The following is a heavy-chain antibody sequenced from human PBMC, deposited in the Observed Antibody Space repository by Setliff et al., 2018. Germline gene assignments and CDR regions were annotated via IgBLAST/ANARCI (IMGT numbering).Heavy chain of an antibody. V-gene: IGHV4-59*11. Sequence: SETLSLTCTVSGGSISSHYWSWIRQPPGKGLEWIGYIYYSGSTNYNPSLKSRVTISVDTSKNQFSLKLSSVTAADTAVYYCARGTGLGSAWYVYYYGVDVWGQGTTVTVSS. J-gene: IGHJ6*02. CDR1: GGSISSHY. D-gene: IGHD6-19*01. CDR2: IYYSGST. CDR3: ARGTGLGSAWYVYYYGVDV.